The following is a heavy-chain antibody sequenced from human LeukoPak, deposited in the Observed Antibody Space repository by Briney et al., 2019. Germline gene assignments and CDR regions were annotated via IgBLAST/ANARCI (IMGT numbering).Heavy chain of an antibody. CDR1: GYSFTSYW. Sequence: KCGESLKISCKGSGYSFTSYWISWMRQMPGKGLEWMGSIDPSDSYTNYSPSFQGHVTISADKSISTAYLQWTSLKASDTAMFYCARHPHYYAMDVWGQGTTVTVSS. J-gene: IGHJ6*02. V-gene: IGHV5-10-1*01. CDR3: ARHPHYYAMDV. CDR2: IDPSDSYT.